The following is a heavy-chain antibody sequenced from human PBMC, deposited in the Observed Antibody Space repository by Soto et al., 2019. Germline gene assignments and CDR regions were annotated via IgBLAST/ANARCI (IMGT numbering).Heavy chain of an antibody. D-gene: IGHD3-22*01. CDR1: GYTFTSYY. CDR2: INPSGGST. V-gene: IGHV1-46*01. Sequence: ASVKVSCKASGYTFTSYYMHCVRQAPGQVLEWMGIINPSGGSTSYAQKFQGRVTMTRDTSTSTVYMELSSLRSEDTAVYYCSITMIVVVNRGYYGMDVWGQGTTVTVSS. J-gene: IGHJ6*02. CDR3: SITMIVVVNRGYYGMDV.